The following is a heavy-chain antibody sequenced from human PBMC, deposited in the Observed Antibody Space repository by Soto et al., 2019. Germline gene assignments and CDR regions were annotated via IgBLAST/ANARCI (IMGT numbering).Heavy chain of an antibody. D-gene: IGHD3-22*01. V-gene: IGHV1-69*13. Sequence: SVKVSCKASGGTFSSYSISWVRQAPGQGLEWMGGIIPIFGTANYAQKFQGRVTITADESTSTAYMELSSLRSEDTAVYYCARDRETSSGYYSLDAFDIWGQGTMVTVSS. CDR3: ARDRETSSGYYSLDAFDI. CDR2: IIPIFGTA. CDR1: GGTFSSYS. J-gene: IGHJ3*02.